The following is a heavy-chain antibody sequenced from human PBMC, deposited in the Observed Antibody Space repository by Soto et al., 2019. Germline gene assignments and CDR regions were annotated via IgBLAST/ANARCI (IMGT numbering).Heavy chain of an antibody. CDR3: AREIVVVPAAIFDY. Sequence: GGSLRLSCAASGFTFSSYGMHWVRQAPGKGLEWVAVIWYDGSNKYYADSVKGRFTISRDNSKNTLYLQMNSLRAEDTAVYYCAREIVVVPAAIFDYWGQGTLVTVSS. CDR2: IWYDGSNK. V-gene: IGHV3-33*01. D-gene: IGHD2-2*01. CDR1: GFTFSSYG. J-gene: IGHJ4*02.